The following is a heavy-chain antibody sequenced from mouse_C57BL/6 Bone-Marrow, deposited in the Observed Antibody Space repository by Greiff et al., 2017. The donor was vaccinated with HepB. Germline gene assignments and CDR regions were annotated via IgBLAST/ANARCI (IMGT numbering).Heavy chain of an antibody. CDR2: IDPSDSYT. CDR1: GYTFTSYW. Sequence: VKQSCKASGYTFTSYWMQWVKQRPGQGLEWIGEIDPSDSYTNYNQKFKGKATLTVDTSSSTAYMQLSSLTSEDSAVYYCAREGVVVWGQGTLVTVSA. V-gene: IGHV1-50*01. J-gene: IGHJ3*01. CDR3: AREGVVV. D-gene: IGHD1-1*02.